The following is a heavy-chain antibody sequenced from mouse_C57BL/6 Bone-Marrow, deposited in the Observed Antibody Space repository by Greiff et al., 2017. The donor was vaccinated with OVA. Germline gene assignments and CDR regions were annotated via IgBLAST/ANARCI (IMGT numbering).Heavy chain of an antibody. J-gene: IGHJ3*01. V-gene: IGHV1-69*01. D-gene: IGHD1-1*01. CDR2: IDPSDCYT. CDR3: AREGYYGSSPWFAY. Sequence: VQLQQPGAELVMPGASVKLSCKASGYTFTSYWMHWVKQRPGQGLEWIGEIDPSDCYTNYNQKFKGKSTLTVDTSSSTAYMQLSSLTSEDSAVYYCAREGYYGSSPWFAYWGQGTLVTVSA. CDR1: GYTFTSYW.